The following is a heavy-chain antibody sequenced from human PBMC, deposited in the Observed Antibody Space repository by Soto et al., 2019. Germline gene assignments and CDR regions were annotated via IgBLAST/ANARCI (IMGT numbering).Heavy chain of an antibody. V-gene: IGHV4-59*01. J-gene: IGHJ5*02. CDR3: ARLIAAAAARGTWFDP. CDR1: GGSISSYY. CDR2: IYYSGST. D-gene: IGHD6-13*01. Sequence: QVQLQESGPGLVKPSETLSLTCTVSGGSISSYYWSWIRQPPGKGLEWIGYIYYSGSTNYNPSLNSRVNISVDTSKNQFSLKLRSVTAADTAVYYCARLIAAAAARGTWFDPWGQGTLVTVSS.